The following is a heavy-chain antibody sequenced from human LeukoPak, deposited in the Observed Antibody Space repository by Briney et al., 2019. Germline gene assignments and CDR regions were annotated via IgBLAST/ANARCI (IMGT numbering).Heavy chain of an antibody. CDR3: ASAIYYGGNSLGAFDI. V-gene: IGHV1-69*06. Sequence: GSSVKVSCKAPGGTFSSYAISWVRQAPGQGLEWMGGIIPIFGTANYAQKFQGRVTITADKSTSTAYMELSSLRSEDTAVYYCASAIYYGGNSLGAFDIWGQGTMVTVSS. CDR2: IIPIFGTA. CDR1: GGTFSSYA. D-gene: IGHD4-23*01. J-gene: IGHJ3*02.